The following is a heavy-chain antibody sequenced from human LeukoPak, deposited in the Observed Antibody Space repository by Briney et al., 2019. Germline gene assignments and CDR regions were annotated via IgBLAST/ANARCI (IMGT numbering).Heavy chain of an antibody. CDR3: ARGAPSWFGELFPQRPLSAFDI. Sequence: SETLSLTCTVSGGSISSSSYYWGWIRQPPGKGLEWIGYIYYSGSTNYNPSLKSRVTISVDTSKNQFSLKLSSVTAADTAVYYCARGAPSWFGELFPQRPLSAFDIWGQGTMVTVSS. J-gene: IGHJ3*02. CDR1: GGSISSSSYY. D-gene: IGHD3-10*01. CDR2: IYYSGST. V-gene: IGHV4-61*05.